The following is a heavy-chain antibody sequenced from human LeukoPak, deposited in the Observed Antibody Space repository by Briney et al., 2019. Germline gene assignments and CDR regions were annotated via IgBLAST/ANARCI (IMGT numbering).Heavy chain of an antibody. D-gene: IGHD2-2*01. CDR2: LDSGGGA. J-gene: IGHJ5*02. Sequence: GGSLRLSCAASGFTLSSNYMSWVRQAPGKGLEWVSLLDSGGGAFYADSMKGRSTISRDNSKNTLYLQMNSLRAEDTAVYYCAKGACSSTSCPFDPWGQGILVTVSS. CDR3: AKGACSSTSCPFDP. CDR1: GFTLSSNY. V-gene: IGHV3-53*01.